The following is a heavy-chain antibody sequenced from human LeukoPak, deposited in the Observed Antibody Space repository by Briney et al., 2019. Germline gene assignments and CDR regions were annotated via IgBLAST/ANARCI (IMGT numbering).Heavy chain of an antibody. CDR2: LYTGGSR. V-gene: IGHV3-53*01. Sequence: PGGSLRLSCAASGFTFSSYSMNWVRQAPGKGLEWVSVLYTGGSRYYADSVKGRFTISRDNSKNTLFLQMNSLRAEDTAVYYCARDLYYYDSSGYHPSLDVWGQGTTVTVSS. D-gene: IGHD3-22*01. CDR1: GFTFSSYS. CDR3: ARDLYYYDSSGYHPSLDV. J-gene: IGHJ6*02.